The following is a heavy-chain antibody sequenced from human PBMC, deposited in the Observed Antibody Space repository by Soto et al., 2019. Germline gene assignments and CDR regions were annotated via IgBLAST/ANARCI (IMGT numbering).Heavy chain of an antibody. Sequence: QVQVVQSGAEVKKPGSSVKVSCKASGGTFSSYAISWVRQAPGQGLEWMGGIIPIFGTANYAQKFQGRVTITADESTSTAYMELSSLRSEDTAVYYCASSPADTAMVFGCDYWGQGTLVTVSS. J-gene: IGHJ4*02. CDR2: IIPIFGTA. V-gene: IGHV1-69*01. D-gene: IGHD5-18*01. CDR1: GGTFSSYA. CDR3: ASSPADTAMVFGCDY.